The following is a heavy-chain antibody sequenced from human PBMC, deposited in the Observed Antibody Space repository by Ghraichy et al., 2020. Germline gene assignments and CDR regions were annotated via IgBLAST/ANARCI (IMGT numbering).Heavy chain of an antibody. CDR2: IYHSGNT. CDR1: GGSISNGGYS. V-gene: IGHV4-30-2*01. Sequence: SETLSLTCAVSGGSISNGGYSWNWIRQPPGKGLEWIGSIYHSGNTYYNPSLKSRVTMSVDRSKNQFSLNLNSVTAADTAVYFCARGEYGGNSYYFDYWGQGTLVTVSS. CDR3: ARGEYGGNSYYFDY. J-gene: IGHJ4*02. D-gene: IGHD4-23*01.